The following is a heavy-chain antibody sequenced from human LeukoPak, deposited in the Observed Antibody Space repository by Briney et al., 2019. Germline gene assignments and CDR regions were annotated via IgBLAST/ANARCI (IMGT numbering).Heavy chain of an antibody. CDR2: ISSSSSTI. Sequence: GGSMRLSRAAYGFTFSSYSMNWVRQAPGKGLEWVSYISSSSSTIYYADSVKGRFTISRDNSKNTLYLQMNSLRAEDTAVYYCARDPYVWGEDIWGQGTMVTVSS. CDR3: ARDPYVWGEDI. CDR1: GFTFSSYS. V-gene: IGHV3-48*01. D-gene: IGHD3-16*01. J-gene: IGHJ3*02.